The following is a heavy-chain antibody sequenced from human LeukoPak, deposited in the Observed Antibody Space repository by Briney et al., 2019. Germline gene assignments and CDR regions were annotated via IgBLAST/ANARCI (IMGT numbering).Heavy chain of an antibody. CDR1: GFSLSTSGVG. V-gene: IGHV2-5*01. CDR2: IYWNDDK. CDR3: AHGYSSSWYGGYCYYGMDV. Sequence: SGPTLVNPTQTLTLTCTFSGFSLSTSGVGVGWIRQPPGKALEWLALIYWNDDKRYCPSLKSRLTITKDTSKNQVVLTMTNMDPVDTATYYCAHGYSSSWYGGYCYYGMDVWGQGTTVTVSS. D-gene: IGHD6-13*01. J-gene: IGHJ6*02.